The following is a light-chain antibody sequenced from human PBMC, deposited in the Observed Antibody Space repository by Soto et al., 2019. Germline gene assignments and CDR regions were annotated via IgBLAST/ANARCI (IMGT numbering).Light chain of an antibody. J-gene: IGKJ1*01. V-gene: IGKV1-27*01. CDR2: DAS. CDR1: QGIDNR. CDR3: QKYNRAPWT. Sequence: DIQMTQSPSSLSTPPGDRIIITCRASQGIDNRLAWYQQKPGKAPKLLIHDASTLHSGVPARFSGAGSGTDFTLIISSLQPEDVATYYCQKYNRAPWTFGQGTQVEIK.